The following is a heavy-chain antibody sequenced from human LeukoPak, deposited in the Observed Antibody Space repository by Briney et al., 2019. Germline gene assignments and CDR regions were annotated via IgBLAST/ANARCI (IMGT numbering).Heavy chain of an antibody. Sequence: GGSLRLSCAASGFTVSSNYMSWVRQAPGKGLEWVSVIYSGGSTYYADSVKGRFTISRDSSKNTLYLQMNSLRAEDTAVYYCARGGPRLLWFGEFQHWGQGTLVTVSS. CDR3: ARGGPRLLWFGEFQH. J-gene: IGHJ1*01. CDR1: GFTVSSNY. CDR2: IYSGGST. D-gene: IGHD3-10*01. V-gene: IGHV3-53*01.